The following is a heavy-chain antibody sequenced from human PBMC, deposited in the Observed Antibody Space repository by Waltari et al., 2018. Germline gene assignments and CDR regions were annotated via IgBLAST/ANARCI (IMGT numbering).Heavy chain of an antibody. D-gene: IGHD2-21*01. J-gene: IGHJ4*02. CDR1: GGTFSSYA. CDR3: ASNIVVVIASDYYFDY. CDR2: SIPIFGTA. Sequence: QVQLVQSGAEVKKPGSSVKVSCKASGGTFSSYAISWVRQAPGQGLEWMGGSIPIFGTANYAQKCQGRVTITADESTSTAYMELSSLRSEDTAVYYCASNIVVVIASDYYFDYWGQGTLVTVSS. V-gene: IGHV1-69*12.